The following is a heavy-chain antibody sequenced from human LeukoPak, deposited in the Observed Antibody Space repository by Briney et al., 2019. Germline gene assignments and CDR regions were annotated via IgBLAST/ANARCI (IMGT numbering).Heavy chain of an antibody. CDR1: GFTFSSYW. J-gene: IGHJ4*02. CDR3: AKLPDFDQ. V-gene: IGHV3-7*03. CDR2: IKQDGSEK. Sequence: GGSLRLSCAASGFTFSSYWMSWVRQAPGRGLEWVANIKQDGSEKYYVDSVKGRFTISRDNAKNSLSLQMNSLRAEDTAIYYCAKLPDFDQWGQGTLVTVSS. D-gene: IGHD1-7*01.